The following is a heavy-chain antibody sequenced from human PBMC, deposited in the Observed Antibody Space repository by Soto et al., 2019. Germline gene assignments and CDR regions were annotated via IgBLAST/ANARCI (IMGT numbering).Heavy chain of an antibody. V-gene: IGHV3-23*01. D-gene: IGHD2-21*02. Sequence: GGSLRLSCVASGFTFKDCAISWVRQAPGKGLEWVSGISGSGGATYYTDSVEGRFTISKDFSKNTVSLQMTGLRVDDTAVYYCARTRTAFYRYYFDSWGQGALVTVSS. CDR1: GFTFKDCA. CDR3: ARTRTAFYRYYFDS. J-gene: IGHJ4*02. CDR2: ISGSGGAT.